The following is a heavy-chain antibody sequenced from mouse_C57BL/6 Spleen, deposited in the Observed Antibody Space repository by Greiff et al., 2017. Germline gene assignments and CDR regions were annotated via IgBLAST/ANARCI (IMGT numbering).Heavy chain of an antibody. CDR1: GYTFTDYE. CDR2: IDPETGGT. Sequence: QVQLQQSGAELVRPGASVTLSCKASGYTFTDYEMHWVKQTPVHGLEWIGAIDPETGGTAYNQKFKGKAILNADKSASTAYMELRSLTSEDSAVSYCTRSGYDVFDYWGQGTTLTVSS. D-gene: IGHD2-2*01. CDR3: TRSGYDVFDY. V-gene: IGHV1-15*01. J-gene: IGHJ2*01.